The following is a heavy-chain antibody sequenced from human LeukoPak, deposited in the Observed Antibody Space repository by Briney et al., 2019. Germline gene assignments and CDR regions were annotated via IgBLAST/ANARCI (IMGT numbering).Heavy chain of an antibody. CDR2: IYYSGST. J-gene: IGHJ4*01. CDR1: GGSIRTYY. Sequence: PSETLSLTCTVSGGSIRTYYWSWLLQPPGKGLVWIAYIYYSGSTNYNPSLKSRVTISVDTSKNLFSLKLSSVTAADTAVYYCARGGSYYGYFDYWGHGALVTVSS. V-gene: IGHV4-59*01. CDR3: ARGGSYYGYFDY. D-gene: IGHD1-26*01.